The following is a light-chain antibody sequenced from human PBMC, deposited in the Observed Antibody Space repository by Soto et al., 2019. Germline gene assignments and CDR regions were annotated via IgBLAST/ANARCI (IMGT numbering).Light chain of an antibody. Sequence: DIQMTQSPSTLSASVGDRVTITCRASQSISNWLAWYQQRPGKAPKLLIYDASTLESGVSSRFSGSGSGTQFTLTISSLQPDDSATYYCQQYNSYWTFGQGTKVDI. CDR3: QQYNSYWT. J-gene: IGKJ1*01. CDR2: DAS. V-gene: IGKV1-5*01. CDR1: QSISNW.